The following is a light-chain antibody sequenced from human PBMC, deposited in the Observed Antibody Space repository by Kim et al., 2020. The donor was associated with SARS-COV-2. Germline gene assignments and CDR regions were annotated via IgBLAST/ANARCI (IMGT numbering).Light chain of an antibody. CDR2: SDN. CDR1: SSNIGINS. CDR3: AAWDDSLNGYWV. V-gene: IGLV1-44*01. J-gene: IGLJ3*02. Sequence: ELTQPPSASGTPGQRVTISCSGSSSNIGINSVNWYQQVPGTAPKLLIYSDNQRSSGVPDRFSVSKSGTSASLAISGLQSEDEADYYCAAWDDSLNGYWVFGGGTQLTVL.